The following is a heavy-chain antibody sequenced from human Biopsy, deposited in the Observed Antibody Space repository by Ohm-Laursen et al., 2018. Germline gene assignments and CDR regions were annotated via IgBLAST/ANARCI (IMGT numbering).Heavy chain of an antibody. V-gene: IGHV1-8*01. J-gene: IGHJ4*02. D-gene: IGHD5-12*01. Sequence: ASVKVSCKASGYTFTDYDINWVRQASGQGLEWVGWMTPKTGKTGHTQKLQGRLTMTRDTSTSTAYMELSSLRSEDTAIYYCARGGYDYDYWGQGTLVTVSS. CDR3: ARGGYDYDY. CDR2: MTPKTGKT. CDR1: GYTFTDYD.